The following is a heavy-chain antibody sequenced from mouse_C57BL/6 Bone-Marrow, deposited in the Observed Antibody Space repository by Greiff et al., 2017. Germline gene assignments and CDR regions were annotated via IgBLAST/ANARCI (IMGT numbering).Heavy chain of an antibody. J-gene: IGHJ1*03. CDR2: IYPGDGDT. CDR1: GYAFSSSW. Sequence: QVQLQQSGPELVKPGASVKISCKASGYAFSSSWMNWVKQRPGKGLEWIGRIYPGDGDTNYNGKFKGKATLTADKSSSTAYMQLSSLTSEDSAVYFCAGTTAWYVDVWGTGTTVTVSS. D-gene: IGHD1-2*01. CDR3: AGTTAWYVDV. V-gene: IGHV1-82*01.